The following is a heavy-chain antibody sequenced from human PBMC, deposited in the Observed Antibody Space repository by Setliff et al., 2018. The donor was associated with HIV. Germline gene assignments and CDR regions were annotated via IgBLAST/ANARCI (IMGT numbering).Heavy chain of an antibody. V-gene: IGHV4-4*09. D-gene: IGHD3-22*01. CDR1: GDSISGQY. CDR2: IYASGST. Sequence: SETLSLTCTVSGDSISGQYWSWIRQPAGKGLEWIGYIYASGSTNYNPSLKSRVTISIDTSKNQFSLRLRSVTAADTSLYYCARLGRAIDRGGYSLRFDYWGQGTLVTVSS. CDR3: ARLGRAIDRGGYSLRFDY. J-gene: IGHJ4*02.